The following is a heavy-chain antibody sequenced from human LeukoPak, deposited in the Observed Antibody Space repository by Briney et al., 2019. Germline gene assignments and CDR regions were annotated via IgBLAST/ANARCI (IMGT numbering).Heavy chain of an antibody. V-gene: IGHV4-39*07. CDR1: GGSIRSSYYY. CDR2: IYDSGST. D-gene: IGHD5-18*01. CDR3: ASQGGYSYGYQVFDY. Sequence: SETLSLTCTVSGGSIRSSYYYWGWIRQPPGKGLEWIGSIYDSGSTYYNPSLKSRVTISVDKSKNQFSLKLSSVTAADTAVYYCASQGGYSYGYQVFDYWGQGTLVTVSS. J-gene: IGHJ4*02.